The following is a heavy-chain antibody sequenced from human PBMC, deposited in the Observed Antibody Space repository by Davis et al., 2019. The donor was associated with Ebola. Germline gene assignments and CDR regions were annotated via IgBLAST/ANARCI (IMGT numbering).Heavy chain of an antibody. J-gene: IGHJ3*02. Sequence: PSETLSLTCTVSGGSISSGGYYWSWIRQPPGKGLEWIGEINHSGSTNYNPSLKSRVTISVDKSKNQFSLKLSSVTAADTAVYYCASSADLGATIHDAFDIWGQGTMVTVSS. CDR3: ASSADLGATIHDAFDI. CDR2: INHSGST. CDR1: GGSISSGGYY. V-gene: IGHV4-39*07. D-gene: IGHD1-26*01.